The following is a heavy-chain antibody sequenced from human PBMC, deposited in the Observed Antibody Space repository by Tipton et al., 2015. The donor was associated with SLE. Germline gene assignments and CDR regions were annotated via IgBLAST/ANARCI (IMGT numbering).Heavy chain of an antibody. CDR2: IYPGDSDT. J-gene: IGHJ5*02. CDR1: GYRFTSYW. V-gene: IGHV5-51*03. D-gene: IGHD4/OR15-4a*01. CDR3: ARTRGANSHWFDP. Sequence: VQLVQSGAEVKKPGESLKISCKGSGYRFTSYWIGWVRQMPGKGLEWMGIIYPGDSDTRYSPSFRGQVTISADKSISTAYLQWNSLKASDTAMYYCARTRGANSHWFDPWGQGTLVTVSS.